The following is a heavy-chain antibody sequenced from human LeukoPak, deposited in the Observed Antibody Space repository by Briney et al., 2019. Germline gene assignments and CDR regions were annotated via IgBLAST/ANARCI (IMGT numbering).Heavy chain of an antibody. D-gene: IGHD2-2*01. V-gene: IGHV4-34*01. CDR3: AKDRLVVAPAAMTSNFDY. CDR1: GGSFSDYQ. J-gene: IGHJ4*02. CDR2: ISHSGTT. Sequence: SETLSLTCAVSGGSFSDYQWNWIRQSPGKGLEWIGEISHSGTTTYNPFLKSRVTISVDTSKNQFSLRLRSVTAADTAVYYCAKDRLVVAPAAMTSNFDYWGQGTLVTVSS.